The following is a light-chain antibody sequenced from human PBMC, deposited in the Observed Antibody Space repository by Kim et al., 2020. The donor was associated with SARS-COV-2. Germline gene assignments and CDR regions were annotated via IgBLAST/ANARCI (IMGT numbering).Light chain of an antibody. Sequence: LSPGERATLSCRASQSVSSYLAWYQQKAGQAPRLLIYDASNRATGIPARFSGRGSGTDFTLTISSLEPEDFAVYYCQQRFIWPITFGQGTRLEIK. J-gene: IGKJ5*01. CDR3: QQRFIWPIT. CDR1: QSVSSY. CDR2: DAS. V-gene: IGKV3-11*01.